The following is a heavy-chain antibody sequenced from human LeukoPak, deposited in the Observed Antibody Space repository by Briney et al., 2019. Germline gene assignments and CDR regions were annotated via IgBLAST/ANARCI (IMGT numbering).Heavy chain of an antibody. Sequence: PGGSLRLSCAASGFTFSSYSMNWVRQAPGKGLEWVSSISSSSSYIYYADSVKGRFTISRDNAKNSLYLQMNSLRAEDTAVYYCARDGAYCGGDRPILPYYYYGMDVWGQGTTVTVSS. CDR2: ISSSSSYI. V-gene: IGHV3-21*01. CDR3: ARDGAYCGGDRPILPYYYYGMDV. J-gene: IGHJ6*02. D-gene: IGHD2-21*02. CDR1: GFTFSSYS.